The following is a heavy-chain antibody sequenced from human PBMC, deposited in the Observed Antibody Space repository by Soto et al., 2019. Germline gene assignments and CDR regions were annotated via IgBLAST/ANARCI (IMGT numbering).Heavy chain of an antibody. CDR3: ARNDYGDRHDAFDI. Sequence: QVQLQESGPGLVKPSQTLSLTCTVSGGSISSGGYYWSWIRQHPGKGLEWIGYIYYSGSTYYNPSIKSRVTISVDTSKNQFSLKLSSVTAADTAVYYCARNDYGDRHDAFDIWGQGTMVTVSS. D-gene: IGHD4-17*01. V-gene: IGHV4-31*03. J-gene: IGHJ3*02. CDR1: GGSISSGGYY. CDR2: IYYSGST.